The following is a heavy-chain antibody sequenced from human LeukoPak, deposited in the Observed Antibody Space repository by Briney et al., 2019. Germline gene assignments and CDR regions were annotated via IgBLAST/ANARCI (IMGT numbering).Heavy chain of an antibody. D-gene: IGHD3-16*01. CDR3: ARGPWASFDY. CDR2: IYSDGDT. J-gene: IGHJ4*02. CDR1: GFTVSRNY. V-gene: IGHV3-66*01. Sequence: GGSLRLSCAASGFTVSRNYMTWVRQAPGKGLEWVSVIYSDGDTYYVDSVKGRYTISRDNSKNTLYLQMNSLRAEDTAVYYCARGPWASFDYWGQGTLVTVSS.